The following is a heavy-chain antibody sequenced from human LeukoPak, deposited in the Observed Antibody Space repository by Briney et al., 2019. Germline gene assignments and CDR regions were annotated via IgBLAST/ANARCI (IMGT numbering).Heavy chain of an antibody. D-gene: IGHD3-10*01. V-gene: IGHV4-59*01. CDR2: IYYSGST. CDR3: ARGRALLWFGESHFDY. J-gene: IGHJ4*02. Sequence: SETLSLTCSVSGGYISSYYWSWIRQPPGKGLEWIGYIYYSGSTNYNPSLKSRVTISVDTSKNQFSLKLSSVTAADTAVYYCARGRALLWFGESHFDYWGQGTLVTVSS. CDR1: GGYISSYY.